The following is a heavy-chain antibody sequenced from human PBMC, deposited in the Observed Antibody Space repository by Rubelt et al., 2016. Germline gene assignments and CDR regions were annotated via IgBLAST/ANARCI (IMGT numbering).Heavy chain of an antibody. CDR3: ARGGATVTTMPIDY. D-gene: IGHD4-17*01. J-gene: IGHJ4*02. Sequence: QVQLQESGPGLVKPSETLSLTCTVSGGSISSYYWSWIRQPPGKGLEWIGYIYYSGSTYYNPSLKSRVTISVDTSKNQFSLKLSSVTAADTAVYYCARGGATVTTMPIDYWGQGTLVTVSS. CDR2: IYYSGST. CDR1: GGSISSYY. V-gene: IGHV4-59*06.